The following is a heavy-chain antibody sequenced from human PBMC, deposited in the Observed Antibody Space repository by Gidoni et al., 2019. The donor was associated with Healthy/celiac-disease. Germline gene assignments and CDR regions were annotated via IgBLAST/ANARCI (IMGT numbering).Heavy chain of an antibody. V-gene: IGHV3-74*01. CDR2: INSDGRST. CDR1: GFTFSSYW. J-gene: IGHJ4*02. Sequence: EVQLVESGGGLVQPGGSLRLSCAASGFTFSSYWMHWVRQAPGKGLVWVSRINSDGRSTSYADSVKGRCTISRDNAKNTLYLQMNSLRAEDTAVYYCAREGWDMRVDYWGQGTLVTVSS. CDR3: AREGWDMRVDY. D-gene: IGHD1-26*01.